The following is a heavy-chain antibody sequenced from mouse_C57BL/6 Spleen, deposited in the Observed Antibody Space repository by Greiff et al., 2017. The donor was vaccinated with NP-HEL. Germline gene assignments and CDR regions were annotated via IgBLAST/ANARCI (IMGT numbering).Heavy chain of an antibody. V-gene: IGHV1-59*01. CDR1: GYTFTSYW. CDR3: ARTVTTGVAPDY. CDR2: IDPSDSYT. J-gene: IGHJ2*01. Sequence: QVQLQQPGAELVRPGTSVKLSCKASGYTFTSYWMHWVKQRPGQGLEWIGVIDPSDSYTNYNQKFKGKATLTVDTSSSPAYMQLSSLTSEDSAVYYCARTVTTGVAPDYWGQGTTLTVSS. D-gene: IGHD1-1*01.